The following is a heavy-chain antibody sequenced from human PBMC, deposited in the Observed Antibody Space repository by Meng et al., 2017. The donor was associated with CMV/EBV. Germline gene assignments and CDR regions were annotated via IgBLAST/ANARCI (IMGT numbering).Heavy chain of an antibody. D-gene: IGHD2-15*01. V-gene: IGHV1-18*04. J-gene: IGHJ4*02. CDR3: ARMEVGGGSCYSDY. CDR1: GYTFTSYG. Sequence: VLLVQSAAEVKKPGSSCTVSSKPPGYTFTSYGICWVRQAPGQGLEWMGWISAYNGNTNYAQKLQGRATMTTDTSTCTAYMELRSLRSDDTAVYYCARMEVGGGSCYSDYWGQATLVTVSS. CDR2: ISAYNGNT.